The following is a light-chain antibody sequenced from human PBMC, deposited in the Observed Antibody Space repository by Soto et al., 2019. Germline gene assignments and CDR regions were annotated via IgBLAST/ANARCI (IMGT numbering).Light chain of an antibody. CDR2: DAS. J-gene: IGKJ1*01. Sequence: EIALTQSPGTLSLSPGARASLSCRASQSVSTNFLAWYQQKPGQAPRLLIYDASSRATGIPDRFSGSGSGTDFTLTISRLEPEDFAVYYCQHYVNSPLTFGKGTKVEIK. CDR1: QSVSTNF. V-gene: IGKV3-20*01. CDR3: QHYVNSPLT.